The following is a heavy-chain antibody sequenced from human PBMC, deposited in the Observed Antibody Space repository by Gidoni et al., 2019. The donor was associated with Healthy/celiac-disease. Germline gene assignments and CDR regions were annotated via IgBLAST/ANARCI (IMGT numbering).Heavy chain of an antibody. V-gene: IGHV3-21*01. CDR2: ISSSSSYI. Sequence: EVQLVESGGGLVKPGGSQRLSGAASGFPFSSYSMNWVRQAPGKGLEWVSSISSSSSYIYYADSVKGRFTISRDNAKNSLYLQMNSLRAEDTAVYYCARYPQLPRGGFDYWGQGTLVTVSS. D-gene: IGHD2-2*01. CDR3: ARYPQLPRGGFDY. J-gene: IGHJ4*02. CDR1: GFPFSSYS.